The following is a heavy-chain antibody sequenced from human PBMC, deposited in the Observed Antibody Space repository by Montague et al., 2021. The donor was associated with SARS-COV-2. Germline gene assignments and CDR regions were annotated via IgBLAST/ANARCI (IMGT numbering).Heavy chain of an antibody. CDR2: IYYSGST. V-gene: IGHV4-38-2*02. Sequence: SETLSLTCSVTGYSISSGYYWGWIRQSPGKGLEWIGSIYYSGSTXYNPSLKSRVTISVDTSKNQFSLKLSSVTAADTAVYYCARDTRITMIVVVQGYGMDVWGQGTTVTVSS. CDR3: ARDTRITMIVVVQGYGMDV. D-gene: IGHD3-22*01. CDR1: GYSISSGYY. J-gene: IGHJ6*02.